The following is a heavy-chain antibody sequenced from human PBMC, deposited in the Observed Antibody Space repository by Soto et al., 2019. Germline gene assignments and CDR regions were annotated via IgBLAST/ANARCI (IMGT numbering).Heavy chain of an antibody. V-gene: IGHV4-61*01. J-gene: IGHJ6*02. CDR2: IYYSGST. CDR1: GGSVSSGSYY. Sequence: QVQLQESGPGLVKPSETLSLTCTVSGGSVSSGSYYWSWIRQPPGKGLAWIGYIYYSGSTNYNPSLKSRVTISVDTYKNQFSLKLSSVTAADTAVYYCARDMDYYDSSGYRYYYGMDVWGQGTTVTVSS. D-gene: IGHD3-22*01. CDR3: ARDMDYYDSSGYRYYYGMDV.